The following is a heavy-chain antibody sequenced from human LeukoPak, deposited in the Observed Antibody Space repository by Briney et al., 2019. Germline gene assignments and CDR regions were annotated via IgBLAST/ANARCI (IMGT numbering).Heavy chain of an antibody. CDR3: ARAVITTSKHDAFDI. V-gene: IGHV1-18*04. J-gene: IGHJ3*02. CDR2: NSAYNGNT. D-gene: IGHD3-22*01. Sequence: ASVKVSCKASGYTFTNYGISWVRQAPGQGLEWMGWNSAYNGNTNYAENLQGRVTMTTDTSTSTAYMELRSLRSDDTAVYYCARAVITTSKHDAFDIWGQGTMVTVSS. CDR1: GYTFTNYG.